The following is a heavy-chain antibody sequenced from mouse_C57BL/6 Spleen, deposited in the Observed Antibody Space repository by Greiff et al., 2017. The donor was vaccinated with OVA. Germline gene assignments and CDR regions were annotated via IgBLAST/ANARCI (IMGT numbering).Heavy chain of an antibody. D-gene: IGHD1-1*01. Sequence: EVQLQESGEGLVKPGGSLKLSCAASGFTFSSYAMSWVRQTPEKRLEWVAYISSGGDYIYYADTVKGRFTISRDNARNTLYLQMSSLKSEDTAMYYCTREGAYGSSPAGFAYWGQGTLVTVSA. CDR1: GFTFSSYA. CDR2: ISSGGDYI. J-gene: IGHJ3*01. V-gene: IGHV5-9-1*02. CDR3: TREGAYGSSPAGFAY.